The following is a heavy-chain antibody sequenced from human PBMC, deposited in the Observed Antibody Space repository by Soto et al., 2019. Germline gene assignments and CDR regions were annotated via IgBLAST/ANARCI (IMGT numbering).Heavy chain of an antibody. J-gene: IGHJ5*02. CDR3: SRQIYAPDSGPNSYSYLDP. CDR1: GYRSARYW. Sequence: GESLKISWKGSGYRSARYWITWVRQKPGKGLEWMGRIDPSDSQTYYSPSFRGHVTISVTKSITTVFLQWSSLRASDTAMYYFSRQIYAPDSGPNSYSYLDPWGQG. V-gene: IGHV5-10-1*01. CDR2: IDPSDSQT. D-gene: IGHD2-15*01.